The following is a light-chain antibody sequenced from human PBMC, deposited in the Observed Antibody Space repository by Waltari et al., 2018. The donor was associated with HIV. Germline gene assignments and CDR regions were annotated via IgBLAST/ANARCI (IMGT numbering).Light chain of an antibody. CDR3: QAWDSSTVV. CDR1: ALPKKY. Sequence: SYELTQPPSVSVSPGQTARITCSGDALPKKYAYWYQQRPGQAPVLVIYKDSERPSGIPERFSGSSSGTTVTLTISGTQAMDEADYYCQAWDSSTVVFGGGTKLTVL. CDR2: KDS. J-gene: IGLJ2*01. V-gene: IGLV3-25*02.